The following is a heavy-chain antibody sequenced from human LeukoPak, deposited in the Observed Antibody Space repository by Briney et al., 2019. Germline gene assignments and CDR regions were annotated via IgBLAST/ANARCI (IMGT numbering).Heavy chain of an antibody. V-gene: IGHV1-46*01. Sequence: GASVKVSCKASGYTFTSYYMHWVRHAPGQGLEWMGIINPSGGSTSYAQKFQGRVTMTRDTSTSTVYMELSSLRSEDTAVYYCARDLRFGEWKVQVWGQGTMVTVSS. CDR2: INPSGGST. CDR1: GYTFTSYY. CDR3: ARDLRFGEWKVQV. D-gene: IGHD3-10*01. J-gene: IGHJ3*01.